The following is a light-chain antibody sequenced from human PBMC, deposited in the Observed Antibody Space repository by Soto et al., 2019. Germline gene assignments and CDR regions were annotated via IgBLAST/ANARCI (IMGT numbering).Light chain of an antibody. CDR2: AAS. J-gene: IGKJ5*01. Sequence: EVVMTQSPATLSVSPGERATLSCRASQSLSNDLAWYQQRPGQAPRLLIYAASTRATDIPARFSGSGSGTEFTLTISSLQSEDFAVYYCQHDNNWPLITFGQGTRLEIK. V-gene: IGKV3-15*01. CDR1: QSLSND. CDR3: QHDNNWPLIT.